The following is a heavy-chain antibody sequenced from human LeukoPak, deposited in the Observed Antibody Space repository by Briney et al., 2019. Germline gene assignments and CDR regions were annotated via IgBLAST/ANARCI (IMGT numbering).Heavy chain of an antibody. D-gene: IGHD1-26*01. CDR2: ITPIIDVS. CDR3: ARVNLRGSQYNWFDP. V-gene: IGHV1-69*02. J-gene: IGHJ5*02. CDR1: GGNLNTHI. Sequence: SVKVSCKASGGNLNTHIFTWVRQAPGQGLEWMGKITPIIDVSKYAQKFQGRLTITADKSTATVYMELSGLKSEDTAVYYCARVNLRGSQYNWFDPWGQGTLVTVSS.